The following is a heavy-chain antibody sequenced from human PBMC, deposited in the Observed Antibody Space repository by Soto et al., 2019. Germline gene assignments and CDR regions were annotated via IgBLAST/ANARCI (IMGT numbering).Heavy chain of an antibody. Sequence: SQTLSLTCAISGDSVSSNSAAWNWIRQSPSRGLEWLGRTYYRSKWYNDYAVSVKSRITINPGTSKNQFSLQLNSVTPEDTAVYYCARGAAYSYPGWDFDYWGQGTLVTVSS. CDR3: ARGAAYSYPGWDFDY. CDR2: TYYRSKWYN. D-gene: IGHD5-18*01. V-gene: IGHV6-1*01. CDR1: GDSVSSNSAA. J-gene: IGHJ4*02.